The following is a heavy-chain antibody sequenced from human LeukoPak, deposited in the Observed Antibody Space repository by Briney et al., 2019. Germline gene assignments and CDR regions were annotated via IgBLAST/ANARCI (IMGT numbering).Heavy chain of an antibody. CDR3: ARDSSSWTDSGIFDY. Sequence: GRSLRLSCAASGFTFSSYGMHWVRQAPGKGLEWVAVIWYDGSNKYYADSVKGRSTISRDNSKNTLYLQMNSLRAEDTAVYYCARDSSSWTDSGIFDYWGQGTLVTVSS. V-gene: IGHV3-33*01. CDR1: GFTFSSYG. CDR2: IWYDGSNK. J-gene: IGHJ4*02. D-gene: IGHD6-13*01.